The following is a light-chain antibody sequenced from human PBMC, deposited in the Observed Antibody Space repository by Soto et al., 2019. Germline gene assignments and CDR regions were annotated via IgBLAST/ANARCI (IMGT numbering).Light chain of an antibody. J-gene: IGLJ1*01. CDR2: EIN. Sequence: QSALTQPPSASGSPGQSVTISCTGTSSDVAAYDYVSWYQQHPGKAPKLMIYEINKRPSGVPDRFSGSKSGNTASLTVSGLQAEDEADYYCCSYTTSSTRVFGSGTKVTVL. CDR3: CSYTTSSTRV. V-gene: IGLV2-8*01. CDR1: SSDVAAYDY.